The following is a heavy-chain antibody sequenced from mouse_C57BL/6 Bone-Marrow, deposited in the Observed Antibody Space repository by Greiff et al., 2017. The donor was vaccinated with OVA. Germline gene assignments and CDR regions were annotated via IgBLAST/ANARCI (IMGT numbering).Heavy chain of an antibody. CDR2: ISYDGSN. Sequence: EVKLQESGPGLVKPSQSLSLTCSVTGYSITSGYYWNWIRQFPGNKLEWMGYISYDGSNNYNPSLKNRISITRDTSKNQFFLKLNSVTTEDTATYYCAREGYYDYDDYFDYWGQGTTLTVSS. CDR1: GYSITSGYY. CDR3: AREGYYDYDDYFDY. V-gene: IGHV3-6*01. D-gene: IGHD2-4*01. J-gene: IGHJ2*01.